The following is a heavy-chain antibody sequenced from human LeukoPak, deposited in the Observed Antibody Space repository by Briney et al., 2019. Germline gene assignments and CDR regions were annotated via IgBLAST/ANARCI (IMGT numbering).Heavy chain of an antibody. CDR1: GFTFTRYY. Sequence: ASVKVSCKTSGFTFTRYYIHWVRQAPGQGPECMGWINPHTGDTNYAQMFQGRVTMTRDTSINTAYMELSGLSSDDTAVYYCAREQGLPYFDLWGRGTLVSVSS. J-gene: IGHJ2*01. V-gene: IGHV1-2*02. D-gene: IGHD4-11*01. CDR2: INPHTGDT. CDR3: AREQGLPYFDL.